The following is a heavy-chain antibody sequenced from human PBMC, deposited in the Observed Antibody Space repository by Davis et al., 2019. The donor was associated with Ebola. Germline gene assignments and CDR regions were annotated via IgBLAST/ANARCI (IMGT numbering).Heavy chain of an antibody. CDR3: ARGSRTGYPTPFEP. D-gene: IGHD3-9*01. CDR1: GDSIGGYY. J-gene: IGHJ5*02. Sequence: GSLRLSCAVSGDSIGGYYWSWIRQTPGQGLEWIGYIYDFGNTHYNPSLRSRVTISVDTSKNHLSLRLTSVTAADTAVYYCARGSRTGYPTPFEPWGQGTLVTVSS. CDR2: IYDFGNT. V-gene: IGHV4-59*01.